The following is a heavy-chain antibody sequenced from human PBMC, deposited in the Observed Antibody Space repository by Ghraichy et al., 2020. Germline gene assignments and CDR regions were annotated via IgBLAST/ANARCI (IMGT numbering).Heavy chain of an antibody. Sequence: GSLRLSCAVYGGSFSGYYWSWIRQPPGKGLEWIGEINHSGSTNYNPSLKSRVTISVDTSKNQFSLKLSSVTAADTAVYYCARGIKGYYDSSGYYYGFDYYYYMDVWGKGTTVTVSS. CDR1: GGSFSGYY. CDR3: ARGIKGYYDSSGYYYGFDYYYYMDV. CDR2: INHSGST. V-gene: IGHV4-34*01. J-gene: IGHJ6*03. D-gene: IGHD3-22*01.